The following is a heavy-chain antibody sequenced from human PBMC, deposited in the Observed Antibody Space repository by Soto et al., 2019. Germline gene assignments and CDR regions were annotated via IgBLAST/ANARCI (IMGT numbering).Heavy chain of an antibody. D-gene: IGHD1-26*01. CDR3: ASLNNWSSGDGRIDV. CDR1: GGSFNTYT. J-gene: IGHJ6*02. V-gene: IGHV1-69*01. CDR2: IIPIFGKP. Sequence: QVQLVQSGAEVKKPGSSVKVSCKASGGSFNTYTISWVRQAPGQGLQWMGGIIPIFGKPTYAQAFQGRVTIAADEHTNTVYMELRSLRSEDTALYYCASLNNWSSGDGRIDVWGRGTAVIVSS.